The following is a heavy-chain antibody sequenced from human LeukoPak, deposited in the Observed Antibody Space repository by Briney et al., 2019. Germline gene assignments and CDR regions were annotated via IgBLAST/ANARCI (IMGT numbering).Heavy chain of an antibody. CDR2: TSYDESIK. V-gene: IGHV3-30-3*01. CDR1: GFTFISYS. CDR3: VRGGLSSSWFDP. Sequence: GGSLRLSCAASGFTFISYSMHWVRQAPGKGLEWVAVTSYDESIKYYSDSVKGRFTISRDNSKYTLYLQMNSLRGEDTAVYYCVRGGLSSSWFDPWGQGTLVTVSS. D-gene: IGHD2/OR15-2a*01. J-gene: IGHJ5*02.